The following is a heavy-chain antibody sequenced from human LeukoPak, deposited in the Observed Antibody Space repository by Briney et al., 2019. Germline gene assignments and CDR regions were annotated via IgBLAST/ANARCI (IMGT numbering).Heavy chain of an antibody. V-gene: IGHV3-48*04. CDR3: AREGRLRPSHIDY. CDR2: ISSDSNTI. Sequence: PGGSLRLSCAASGFTFSSYSMNWVRQAPGQGLDWVSYISSDSNTIYYADSVKGRFTISGDNAQNLLYLQMNSLRAEDTAVYYCAREGRLRPSHIDYWGQGTLVTVSS. J-gene: IGHJ4*02. CDR1: GFTFSSYS. D-gene: IGHD2-15*01.